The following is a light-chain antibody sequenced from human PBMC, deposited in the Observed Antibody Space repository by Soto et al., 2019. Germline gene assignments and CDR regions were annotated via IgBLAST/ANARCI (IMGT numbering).Light chain of an antibody. CDR1: QGISRW. J-gene: IGKJ3*01. Sequence: DIQMTQSPSSVSASVGDRVTITCRASQGISRWLVWYQQKPGKAPKLLIYAASSLQSGVPSRFSGSGSGTDFTLTISSLQPDDFATYYCLQANSFPFTFGPGTKVDFK. CDR2: AAS. V-gene: IGKV1-12*01. CDR3: LQANSFPFT.